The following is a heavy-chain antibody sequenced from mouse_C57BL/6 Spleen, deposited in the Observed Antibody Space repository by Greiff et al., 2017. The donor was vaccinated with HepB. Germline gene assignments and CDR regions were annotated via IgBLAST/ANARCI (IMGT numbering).Heavy chain of an antibody. CDR2: IDPSDSYT. V-gene: IGHV1-69*01. J-gene: IGHJ1*03. CDR3: ARSRAWYFDV. Sequence: QVQLQQPGAELVMPGASVKLSCKASGYTFTSYWMHWVKQRPGQGLEWIGEIDPSDSYTNYNQKFKGKSTLTVDKSSSTAYMQLSSLTSEDSAVYYCARSRAWYFDVWGTGTTVTVSS. CDR1: GYTFTSYW. D-gene: IGHD3-1*01.